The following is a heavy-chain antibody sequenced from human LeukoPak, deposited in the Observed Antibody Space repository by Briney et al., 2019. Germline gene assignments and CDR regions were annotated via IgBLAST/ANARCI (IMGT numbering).Heavy chain of an antibody. V-gene: IGHV4-59*01. CDR2: IHSGGST. CDR3: ARHFGEIYNSSGHYYLDY. D-gene: IGHD3-22*01. Sequence: PSETLSLTCTVSGGSISGYYWSWIRQPPGKGLEWIGYIHSGGSTNSNPSLKSRVTISVDTSKNQFSLKLSSVTAADTAVYYCARHFGEIYNSSGHYYLDYWGQGILVTVSS. J-gene: IGHJ4*02. CDR1: GGSISGYY.